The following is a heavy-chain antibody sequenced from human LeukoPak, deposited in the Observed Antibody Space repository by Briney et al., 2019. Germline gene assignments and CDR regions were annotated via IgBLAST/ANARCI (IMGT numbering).Heavy chain of an antibody. J-gene: IGHJ4*02. D-gene: IGHD5/OR15-5a*01. CDR2: INPNSGGT. CDR3: ARATLYDYYFDY. Sequence: ASVKVSCKASGYTFIGYYMHWVRQAPGQGLEWMGRINPNSGGTNYAQKFQGRVTMTRDTSISTAYMELSRLRSDDTAVYYCARATLYDYYFDYWGQGTLVTVSS. CDR1: GYTFIGYY. V-gene: IGHV1-2*06.